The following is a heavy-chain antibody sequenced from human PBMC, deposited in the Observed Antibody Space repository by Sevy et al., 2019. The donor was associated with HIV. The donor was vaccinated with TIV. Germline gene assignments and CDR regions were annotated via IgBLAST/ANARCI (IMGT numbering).Heavy chain of an antibody. CDR3: ARVPNYYGSGSYWIDY. CDR1: GGSISSYY. J-gene: IGHJ4*02. V-gene: IGHV4-59*01. Sequence: SETLSLTCTVSGGSISSYYWSWIRQPPGKGLEWIGYIYYSGSTNYNPSLKSRVTISVDTSKNQFSLKLSSVTAADTAGYYCARVPNYYGSGSYWIDYWGQGTLVTVSS. CDR2: IYYSGST. D-gene: IGHD3-10*01.